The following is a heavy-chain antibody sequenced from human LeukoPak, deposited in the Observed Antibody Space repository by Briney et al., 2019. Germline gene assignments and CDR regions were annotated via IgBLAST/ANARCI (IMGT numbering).Heavy chain of an antibody. J-gene: IGHJ4*02. D-gene: IGHD2-2*01. CDR1: GYTFTSYD. CDR3: AVRCSRTSCLQGRFDY. V-gene: IGHV1-8*03. Sequence: ASVKVSCKASGYTFTSYDINWVRQATGQGLEWMGWMNPNSGNTGYAQKFQGRVTITRNTSISTAYMELSSLRSEDTAVYYCAVRCSRTSCLQGRFDYWGQGTLVTVSS. CDR2: MNPNSGNT.